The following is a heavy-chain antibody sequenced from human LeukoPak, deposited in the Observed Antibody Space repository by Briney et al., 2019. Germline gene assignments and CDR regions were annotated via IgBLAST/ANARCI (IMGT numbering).Heavy chain of an antibody. V-gene: IGHV4-61*01. CDR2: IYYTGST. J-gene: IGHJ4*02. D-gene: IGHD3-10*01. CDR1: SGSVSSGSYY. CDR3: ARGDYGSGSHYFDY. Sequence: SETLSLTCHVSSGSVSSGSYYWTWLRQPPEKGLEWIGYIYYTGSTNYSPSLKSRVTISIDTSKNQFSLRLSSVTPADTAVYYCARGDYGSGSHYFDYWGQGILVTVSS.